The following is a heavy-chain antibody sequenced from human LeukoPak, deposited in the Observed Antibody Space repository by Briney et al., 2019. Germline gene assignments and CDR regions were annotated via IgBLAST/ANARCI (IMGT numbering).Heavy chain of an antibody. J-gene: IGHJ6*04. D-gene: IGHD2-2*01. CDR3: ARDHCSSTSCHEEYYYYGMDV. Sequence: SETLSLTCAVYGGSFSGYYWSWIRQPPGKGLEWIGEINHGGSTNYTPSLKSRVTISVDTSKNQFSLKLSSVTAADTAVYYCARDHCSSTSCHEEYYYYGMDVWGKGTTVTVSS. CDR1: GGSFSGYY. CDR2: INHGGST. V-gene: IGHV4-34*01.